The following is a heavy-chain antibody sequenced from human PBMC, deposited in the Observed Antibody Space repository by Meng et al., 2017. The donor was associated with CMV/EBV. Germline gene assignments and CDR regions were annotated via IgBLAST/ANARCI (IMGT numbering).Heavy chain of an antibody. CDR2: IKQGGSEK. CDR3: ARQYYDILTGYYNVIGVFDY. Sequence: GESLKISCAASGFTFSSYGMHWVRQAPGKGLEWVANIKQGGSEKYYVDSVKGRFTISRDNAKNSLYLQMNSLRAEDTAVYYCARQYYDILTGYYNVIGVFDYWGQGTLATVSS. CDR1: GFTFSSYG. D-gene: IGHD3-9*01. J-gene: IGHJ4*02. V-gene: IGHV3-7*01.